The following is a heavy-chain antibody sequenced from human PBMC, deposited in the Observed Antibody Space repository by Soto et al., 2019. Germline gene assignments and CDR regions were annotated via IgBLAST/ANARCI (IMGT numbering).Heavy chain of an antibody. J-gene: IGHJ6*02. Sequence: LSLTCTVSGGSISSGGYYWSWIRQHPGKGLEWIGYIYYSGSTYYNPSLKSRVTISVDTSKNQFSLKLSSVTAADTAVYYCAGLTDWVRGVIYPYGMDVWGQGTTVTVSS. CDR1: GGSISSGGYY. CDR3: AGLTDWVRGVIYPYGMDV. CDR2: IYYSGST. V-gene: IGHV4-31*03. D-gene: IGHD3-10*01.